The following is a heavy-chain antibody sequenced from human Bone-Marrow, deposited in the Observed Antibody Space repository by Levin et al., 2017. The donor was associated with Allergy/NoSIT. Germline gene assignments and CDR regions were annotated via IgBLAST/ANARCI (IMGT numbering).Heavy chain of an antibody. D-gene: IGHD5-12*01. CDR1: GFTFTSYG. V-gene: IGHV3-33*01. Sequence: SCAASGFTFTSYGMHWVRQAPGKGLEWVEVIWYSGSRKYYGESVKGRFTISRDSSKNTLFLQMNNLTVEDTAVYFCARDIGYEATFYGLDVWGQGTTVTVSS. J-gene: IGHJ6*02. CDR2: IWYSGSRK. CDR3: ARDIGYEATFYGLDV.